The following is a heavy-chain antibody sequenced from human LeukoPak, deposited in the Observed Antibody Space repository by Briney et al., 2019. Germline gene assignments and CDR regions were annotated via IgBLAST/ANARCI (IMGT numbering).Heavy chain of an antibody. CDR3: ARDDLGYFDY. Sequence: GGSLRLSCAASGFTFSSYEMNWVRQAPGKGLEWVSYISSSNSYIYYADSVKGRFTISRDNAKNSLYLQMNSLRAEDTAVYYCARDDLGYFDYWGQGTLVTVSS. CDR1: GFTFSSYE. V-gene: IGHV3-21*05. J-gene: IGHJ4*02. D-gene: IGHD3-16*01. CDR2: ISSSNSYI.